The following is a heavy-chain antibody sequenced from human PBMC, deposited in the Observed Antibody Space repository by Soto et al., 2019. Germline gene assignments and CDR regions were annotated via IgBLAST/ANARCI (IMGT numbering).Heavy chain of an antibody. D-gene: IGHD3-10*01. CDR1: GYTFTSYG. V-gene: IGHV1-18*01. J-gene: IGHJ4*02. Sequence: GASVKVSCKASGYTFTSYGISWVRQAPGQGLEWMGWISAYNGNTNYAQKLQGRVTMTTDTSTSTAYMELRSLRSDDTAVYYCARDGVNFGETEFYYFDYWGQGTLVTVSS. CDR2: ISAYNGNT. CDR3: ARDGVNFGETEFYYFDY.